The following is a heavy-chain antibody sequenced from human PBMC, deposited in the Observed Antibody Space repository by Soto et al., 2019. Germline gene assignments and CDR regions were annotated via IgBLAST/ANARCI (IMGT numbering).Heavy chain of an antibody. V-gene: IGHV3-9*01. D-gene: IGHD5-12*01. Sequence: EVQLVECGGDLVQPGRSLRLSCAASGFTFDDYAMHWVRQAPGKGLEWVSGISWNSGSIGYADSVKGRFTISRDNAKNSLYLQMNSLRAEDTALYYCAANLGRGYSGYAPGYWGQGTLVTVSS. CDR2: ISWNSGSI. J-gene: IGHJ4*02. CDR3: AANLGRGYSGYAPGY. CDR1: GFTFDDYA.